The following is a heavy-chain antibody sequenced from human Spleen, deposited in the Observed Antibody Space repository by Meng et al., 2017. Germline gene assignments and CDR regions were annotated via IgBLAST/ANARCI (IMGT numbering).Heavy chain of an antibody. CDR3: AREPNYGDYGGGFDY. J-gene: IGHJ4*02. CDR1: GGSFSGYY. Sequence: VQLQESGPRLVKHSQTLALTWAVDGGSFSGYYWSWIRQPPGKGLEWIGEINHSGSTNYKQSLKSRVTISVDTSKNQFSLKLSSVTAADTAVYYCAREPNYGDYGGGFDYWGQGTLVTSPQ. D-gene: IGHD4-17*01. V-gene: IGHV4-34*09. CDR2: INHSGST.